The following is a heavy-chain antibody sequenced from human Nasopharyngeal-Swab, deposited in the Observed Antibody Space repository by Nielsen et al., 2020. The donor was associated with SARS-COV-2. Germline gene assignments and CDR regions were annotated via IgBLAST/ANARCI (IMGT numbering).Heavy chain of an antibody. CDR2: ISYDGSNK. V-gene: IGHV3-30*03. Sequence: GGSLRLSCAASGFTFSSYGMHWVRQAPGKGLEWVAVISYDGSNKNYADSVKGRFTISRDNSKNTLYLQMGSLRAEDMAVYYCASSYGDYRNAFDIWGQGTMVTVSS. J-gene: IGHJ3*02. CDR3: ASSYGDYRNAFDI. CDR1: GFTFSSYG. D-gene: IGHD4-17*01.